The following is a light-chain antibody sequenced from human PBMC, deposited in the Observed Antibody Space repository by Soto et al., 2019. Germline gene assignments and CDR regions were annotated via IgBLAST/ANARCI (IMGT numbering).Light chain of an antibody. J-gene: IGLJ1*01. CDR1: SSDVAAYNY. Sequence: QSALTQPRSASGSPGQSVTISCTGASSDVAAYNYVSWYQQHPGKAPKLMIYEVSYRPSGVPDRFSGSKSGNTASLTVSGLQAEHEADYYYGSYACSRTVFGNRTMVTV. CDR2: EVS. V-gene: IGLV2-8*01. CDR3: GSYACSRTV.